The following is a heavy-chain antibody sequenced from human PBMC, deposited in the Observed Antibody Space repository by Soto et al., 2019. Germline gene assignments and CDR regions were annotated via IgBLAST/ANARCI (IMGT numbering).Heavy chain of an antibody. V-gene: IGHV4-34*01. CDR2: INHSGST. CDR1: GGSFSGYY. Sequence: SETLSLTCAVYGGSFSGYYSSWIRQPPGKGLEWIGSINHSGSTYYNPSLQSRVAISVDTSKNQFSLKVSSVTAADTGVYYCARHPAYSGSYRGFHYYGMDVWGQGTTVTVSS. CDR3: ARHPAYSGSYRGFHYYGMDV. D-gene: IGHD1-26*01. J-gene: IGHJ6*02.